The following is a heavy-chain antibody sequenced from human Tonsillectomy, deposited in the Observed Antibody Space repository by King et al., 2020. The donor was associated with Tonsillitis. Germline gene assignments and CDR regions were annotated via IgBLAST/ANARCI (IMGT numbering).Heavy chain of an antibody. Sequence: QLQESGPGLVRPSQTLSLTCTVSGGSFSTVGYYWTWIRQPAGKGLEWIGRIFASGTTNLNPSLHSRVTMSVDTSKNQFSLKLSPVTAADTAVYYCARGSEIVVLPGAIGGRFDPWGQGTQVTVSS. D-gene: IGHD2-2*01. CDR1: GGSFSTVGYY. V-gene: IGHV4-61*02. CDR3: ARGSEIVVLPGAIGGRFDP. CDR2: IFASGTT. J-gene: IGHJ5*02.